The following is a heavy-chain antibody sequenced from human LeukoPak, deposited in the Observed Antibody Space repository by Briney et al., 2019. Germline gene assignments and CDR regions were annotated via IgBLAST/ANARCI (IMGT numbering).Heavy chain of an antibody. CDR1: GGSFSGYY. CDR3: ARLRSGSYYFDY. CDR2: INHSGST. D-gene: IGHD6-6*01. Sequence: SETLSLTCAVYGGSFSGYYWSWIRQPPGKGLEWIGEINHSGSTNYSPSLKSRITISIDTSKNHLSLKLSSVTAADTAVYFCARLRSGSYYFDYWGQGTLVTVSS. J-gene: IGHJ4*02. V-gene: IGHV4-34*01.